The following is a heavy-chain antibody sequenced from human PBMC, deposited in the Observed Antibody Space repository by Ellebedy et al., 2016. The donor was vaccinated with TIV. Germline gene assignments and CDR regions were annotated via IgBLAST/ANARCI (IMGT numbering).Heavy chain of an antibody. J-gene: IGHJ4*02. CDR2: ISAGGTVI. Sequence: GESLKISCAVSGFTIRDSYMSWVRPAPGKGLEWVSSISAGGTVIYYADSVKGRFTISRDNTKNLLYLQMNSLRPDDTAVYYCAKDSGLSGWYFDYWGQGTLVTVSS. CDR1: GFTIRDSY. D-gene: IGHD6-19*01. CDR3: AKDSGLSGWYFDY. V-gene: IGHV3-11*01.